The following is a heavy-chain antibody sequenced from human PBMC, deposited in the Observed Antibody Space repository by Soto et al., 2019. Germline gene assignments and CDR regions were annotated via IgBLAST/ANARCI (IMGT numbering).Heavy chain of an antibody. CDR1: GFNFDDYA. J-gene: IGHJ4*02. D-gene: IGHD3-9*01. V-gene: IGHV3-49*05. Sequence: NPGGSLRLSCTTSGFNFDDYALSWFRQAPGKGLEWVGFIRSESYGGTADYAASVRGRFTISRDDSKSIAYLQMNSLKSEDTAVYFCTRESDILTGYYNYYWGRGTLVTVSS. CDR3: TRESDILTGYYNYY. CDR2: IRSESYGGTA.